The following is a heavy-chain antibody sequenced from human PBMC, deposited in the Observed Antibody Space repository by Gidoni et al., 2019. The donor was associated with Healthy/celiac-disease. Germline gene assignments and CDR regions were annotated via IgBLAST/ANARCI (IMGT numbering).Heavy chain of an antibody. CDR1: GLTFSGSA. D-gene: IGHD3-22*01. CDR3: TRLSYYYDSSGYYPVEAFDI. Sequence: EVQRVESGGGLVQPGGPLKLSGAAPGLTFSGSAVHGVSQASGTGLEWVGRIRSKANSYATAYAASVKGRFTISRDNSKNTAYLQMNSLKTEDTAVYYCTRLSYYYDSSGYYPVEAFDIWGQGTMVTVSS. V-gene: IGHV3-73*01. CDR2: IRSKANSYAT. J-gene: IGHJ3*02.